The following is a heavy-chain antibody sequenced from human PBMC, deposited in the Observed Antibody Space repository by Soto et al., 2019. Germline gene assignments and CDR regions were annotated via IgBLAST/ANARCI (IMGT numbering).Heavy chain of an antibody. CDR1: GGSVSSGSYY. D-gene: IGHD3-10*01. Sequence: SETLSLTCTVSGGSVSSGSYYWSWIRQPPGKGLEWIGYIYYSGSTNYNPSLKSRVTISVDTSKNQFSLKLSSVTAADTAVYYCARVWYEKGRAYYFDYWGQGTLVTVSS. CDR3: ARVWYEKGRAYYFDY. J-gene: IGHJ4*02. CDR2: IYYSGST. V-gene: IGHV4-61*01.